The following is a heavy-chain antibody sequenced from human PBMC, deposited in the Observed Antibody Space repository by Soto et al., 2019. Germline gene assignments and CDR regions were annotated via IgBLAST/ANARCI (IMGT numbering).Heavy chain of an antibody. V-gene: IGHV4-30-4*01. Sequence: SETLSLTCTVSGGSISSGDYYWSWIRQPPGEGLEWIGYIYYSGSTYYNPSLKSRVTISVDTSKNQFSLKLSSVTAADTAVYYCARESPDGDCYEWGQGTLVTVS. CDR1: GGSISSGDYY. CDR3: ARESPDGDCYE. D-gene: IGHD2-21*02. CDR2: IYYSGST. J-gene: IGHJ4*02.